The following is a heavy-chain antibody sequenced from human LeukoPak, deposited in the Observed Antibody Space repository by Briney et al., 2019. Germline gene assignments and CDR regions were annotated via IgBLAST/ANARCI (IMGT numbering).Heavy chain of an antibody. CDR1: GLTLSSFG. V-gene: IGHV3-30*03. D-gene: IGHD4-23*01. CDR2: ISYDGRDE. CDR3: ARGFGGNSAGFDY. Sequence: PGGSLRLSFAASGLTLSSFGVQSVRQAAGKGLEWVSIISYDGRDEYYAECVKGRFTIYRDNSKNTLYLQINGLTTEDTAVYYCARGFGGNSAGFDYWGQGTLVTVSS. J-gene: IGHJ4*02.